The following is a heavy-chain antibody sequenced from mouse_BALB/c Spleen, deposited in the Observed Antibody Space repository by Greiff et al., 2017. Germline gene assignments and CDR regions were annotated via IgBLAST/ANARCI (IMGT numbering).Heavy chain of an antibody. D-gene: IGHD2-2*01. CDR2: INPYNDGT. CDR1: GYTFTSYV. Sequence: VQLMESGPELVKPGASVKMSCTASGYTFTSYVMHWVQQKPGQGLEWIGYINPYNDGTKYKEKFKGKATRTSDKTANTAYMVLSRLTCEDSAVYDMERSGGYGEGGFDYWGQGTTLTVSS. J-gene: IGHJ2*01. CDR3: ERSGGYGEGGFDY. V-gene: IGHV1-14*01.